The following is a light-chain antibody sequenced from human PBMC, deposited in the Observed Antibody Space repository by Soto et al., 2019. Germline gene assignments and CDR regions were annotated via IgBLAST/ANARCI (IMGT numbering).Light chain of an antibody. CDR2: DNN. Sequence: QSALTQPPSVSAAPGQKVTISCSGSSSHIGNNYVSWYQQLPATAPKLLIYDNNKRPSGIPDRFSGSKTCTSATVGITGLQTGDEADYYCGTCESSLSGYVFGTGT. V-gene: IGLV1-51*01. J-gene: IGLJ1*01. CDR3: GTCESSLSGYV. CDR1: SSHIGNNY.